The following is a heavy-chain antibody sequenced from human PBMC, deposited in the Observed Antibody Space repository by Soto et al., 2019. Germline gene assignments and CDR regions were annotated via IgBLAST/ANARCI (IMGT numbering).Heavy chain of an antibody. D-gene: IGHD3-3*01. CDR1: GGSISSGGYY. CDR3: ASSPNDVFWGGEPYYNGMDV. Sequence: PSLTCTVSGGSISSGGYYWSWIRQHPGKGLEWIGYIYYSGSTYYNPSLKSRVTISVDTSKNQFSLKLSSVTAADTAVYFCASSPNDVFWGGEPYYNGMDVWGPGTTVTVSS. J-gene: IGHJ6*02. V-gene: IGHV4-31*03. CDR2: IYYSGST.